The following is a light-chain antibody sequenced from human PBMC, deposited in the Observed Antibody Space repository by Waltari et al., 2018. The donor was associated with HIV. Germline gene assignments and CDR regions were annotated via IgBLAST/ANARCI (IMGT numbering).Light chain of an antibody. V-gene: IGKV3-15*01. CDR2: GAA. Sequence: DIVMTQSPAILSVSPGERVTLSCRASQGVGSNLAWYQQKVGQAPRLLIYGAATRAAEIPVRFSGRGSGTDFTLTIDSLQSEDFATYYCQQYNIRPRGNTFGQGTKLQIK. CDR3: QQYNIRPRGNT. J-gene: IGKJ2*01. CDR1: QGVGSN.